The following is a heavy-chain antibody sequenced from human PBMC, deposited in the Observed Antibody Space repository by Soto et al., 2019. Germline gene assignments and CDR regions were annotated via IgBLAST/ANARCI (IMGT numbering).Heavy chain of an antibody. J-gene: IGHJ4*02. V-gene: IGHV2-5*02. Sequence: QITLKESGPTLVKPTQTLTLTCTFSGFSLSSSGVDVGWIRQPPGKALEWLAIIYSDDDKRYSPSLRSRLTNTKDTPKNQVVLTMTNMDPVDTATFYCAPLGGRSGSYPFDYRGQGTLVTVSS. CDR1: GFSLSSSGVD. CDR2: IYSDDDK. CDR3: APLGGRSGSYPFDY. D-gene: IGHD1-26*01.